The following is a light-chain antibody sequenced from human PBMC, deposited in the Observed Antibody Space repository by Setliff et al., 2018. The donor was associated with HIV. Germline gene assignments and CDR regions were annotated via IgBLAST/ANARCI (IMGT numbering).Light chain of an antibody. V-gene: IGLV2-14*01. J-gene: IGLJ1*01. CDR2: DVS. CDR1: SSDVGGYDY. CDR3: SSYTGRSTFV. Sequence: QSVLTQPASVSGSPGQSITISCTGSSSDVGGYDYVSWYQQYPGKAPKLMIYDVSKRPSGVSNRFSGSKSGNTASLTISGLQAEDEADYHCSSYTGRSTFVFGTGTKVTVL.